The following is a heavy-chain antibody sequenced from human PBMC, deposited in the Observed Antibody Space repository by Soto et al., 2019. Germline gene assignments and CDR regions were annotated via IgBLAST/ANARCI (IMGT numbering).Heavy chain of an antibody. V-gene: IGHV4-39*01. CDR1: GDSMRGYHFY. CDR3: AYGSIRAWIHX. D-gene: IGHD3-10*01. Sequence: SETLSLTCSVSGDSMRGYHFYWGWIRQAPGKGLEWIGSAYFSGGNTYYSPSRKSRVSISVYTPKNEFSLSLTSLTAADTAVYFCAYGSIRAWIHXWGQGTLFTVSX. J-gene: IGHJ4*02. CDR2: AYFSGGNT.